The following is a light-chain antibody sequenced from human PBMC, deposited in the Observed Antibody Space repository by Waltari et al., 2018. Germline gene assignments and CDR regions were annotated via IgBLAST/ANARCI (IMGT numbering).Light chain of an antibody. CDR3: QQYGSSPPIT. J-gene: IGKJ5*01. V-gene: IGKV3-20*01. CDR2: GAS. Sequence: EMVLTQSPGTLSLSPGERATLSCRASQSVRSSYLAWYQQKPGQAPRLLIYGASSMATGIPDRFSGSGSGTDFTLSISRLEPEDFAVYYCQQYGSSPPITFSQGTRLEIK. CDR1: QSVRSSY.